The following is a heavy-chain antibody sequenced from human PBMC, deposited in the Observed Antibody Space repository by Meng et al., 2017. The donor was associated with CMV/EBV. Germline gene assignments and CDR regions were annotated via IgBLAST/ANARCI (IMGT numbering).Heavy chain of an antibody. CDR3: ARIGGYCSSTSCVGMDV. V-gene: IGHV3-30-3*01. D-gene: IGHD2-2*01. CDR1: GFTFSSYA. J-gene: IGHJ6*02. Sequence: GGSLRLSCAASGFTFSSYAMHWVRQAPGKGLEWVAVISYDGSNKYYADSVKGRFTISRDNSKNTLYLQMNSLRAEDTAVYYCARIGGYCSSTSCVGMDVWGQGTTVTVSS. CDR2: ISYDGSNK.